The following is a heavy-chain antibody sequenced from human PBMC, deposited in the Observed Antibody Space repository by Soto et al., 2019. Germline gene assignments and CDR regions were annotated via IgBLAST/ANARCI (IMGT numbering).Heavy chain of an antibody. CDR2: INAGNGNT. V-gene: IGHV1-3*01. J-gene: IGHJ2*01. CDR1: GYTFTSYA. D-gene: IGHD4-17*01. CDR3: AREHDYGDYPHWYFDL. Sequence: QVQLVQSGAEVKKPGASVMVSCKASGYTFTSYAMHWVRQAPGQRLEWMGWINAGNGNTKYSQKFQGRVTITRDTSASTAYMELSSLRSEDTAVYYCAREHDYGDYPHWYFDLWGRGTLVTVSS.